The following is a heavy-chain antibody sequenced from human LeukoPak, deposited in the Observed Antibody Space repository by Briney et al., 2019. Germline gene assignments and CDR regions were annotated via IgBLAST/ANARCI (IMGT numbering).Heavy chain of an antibody. D-gene: IGHD6-19*01. J-gene: IGHJ5*02. V-gene: IGHV1-69*06. Sequence: SVKVSCKASGGTFSSYAISWVRQAPGQGLEWMGGIVPIFGTANYAQKFQGRVTITADKSTSTAYMELSSLRSEDTAVYYCARDYSSGWGNWFDPRGQGTLVTVSS. CDR1: GGTFSSYA. CDR3: ARDYSSGWGNWFDP. CDR2: IVPIFGTA.